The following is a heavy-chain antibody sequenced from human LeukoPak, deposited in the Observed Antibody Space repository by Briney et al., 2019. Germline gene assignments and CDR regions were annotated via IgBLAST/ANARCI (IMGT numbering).Heavy chain of an antibody. CDR2: IKEDGSEK. CDR3: ATDVGAD. J-gene: IGHJ4*02. Sequence: GGSLRLSCAASGFTFSSSWMTWVRQTPGKGLERVANIKEDGSEKYYVDSVKGRFTISRDNAKNSLYLQMNSLRAEDTALYYCATDVGADWGQGTLVTVSS. CDR1: GFTFSSSW. V-gene: IGHV3-7*01.